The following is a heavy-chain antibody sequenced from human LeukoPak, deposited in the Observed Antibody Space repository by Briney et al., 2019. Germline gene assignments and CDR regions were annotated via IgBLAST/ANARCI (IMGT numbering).Heavy chain of an antibody. CDR1: GFAFSSYS. CDR3: AKDISGGDCPDY. D-gene: IGHD2-21*02. CDR2: ISYDGSDK. V-gene: IGHV3-30*18. J-gene: IGHJ4*02. Sequence: PGGSLRLSCAASGFAFSSYSMQWVRQAPGKGLEWVALISYDGSDKYYADSVKGRFTISRDNSKNTLYLQMNSLRADDTAVYYCAKDISGGDCPDYWGQGTLVTVSS.